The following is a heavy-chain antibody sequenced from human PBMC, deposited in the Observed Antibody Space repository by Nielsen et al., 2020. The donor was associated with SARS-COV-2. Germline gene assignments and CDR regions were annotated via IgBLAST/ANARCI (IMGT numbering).Heavy chain of an antibody. CDR3: AKDMELRYSSGWYTKAVGAFDI. V-gene: IGHV3-43*02. CDR1: GFTFDDYA. J-gene: IGHJ3*02. CDR2: ISGDGGST. Sequence: GESLKISCAASGFTFDDYAMHWVRQAPGKGLEWVSLISGDGGSTYYADSVKGRFTISRDNSKNSLYLQMNSLRTEDTALYYCAKDMELRYSSGWYTKAVGAFDIWGQGTMVTVSS. D-gene: IGHD6-19*01.